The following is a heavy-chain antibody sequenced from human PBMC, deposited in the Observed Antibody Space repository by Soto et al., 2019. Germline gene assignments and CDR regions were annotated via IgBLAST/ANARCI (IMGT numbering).Heavy chain of an antibody. V-gene: IGHV4-59*01. CDR2: IYYAGST. Sequence: SETLSLTCTVSGGSMISYYWSWIRQPPGRGLEWIGFIYYAGSTKYNPSLKSRVTMSVDTFKNQFSLKLNSVTAADTALYYCARESAGSGKNNWFDPWGQGTLVTVSS. D-gene: IGHD3-10*01. J-gene: IGHJ5*02. CDR1: GGSMISYY. CDR3: ARESAGSGKNNWFDP.